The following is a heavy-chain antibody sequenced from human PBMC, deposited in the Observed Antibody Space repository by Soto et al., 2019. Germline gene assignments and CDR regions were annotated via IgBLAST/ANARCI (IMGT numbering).Heavy chain of an antibody. CDR1: GGTFSSYA. CDR2: IIPIFGTA. J-gene: IGHJ4*02. V-gene: IGHV1-69*01. D-gene: IGHD3-9*01. Sequence: QVQLVQSGAEVKKPGSSVKVSCKASGGTFSSYAISWVRQAPGQGLEWMGGIIPIFGTANYAQKFQGRVTITADESTSTAYMEPSSLRSEDTAVYYCARSQKFDWPAPYYFDYWGQGTLVTVSS. CDR3: ARSQKFDWPAPYYFDY.